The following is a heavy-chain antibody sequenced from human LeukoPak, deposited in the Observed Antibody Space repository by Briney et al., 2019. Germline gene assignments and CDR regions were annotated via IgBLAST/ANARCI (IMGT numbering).Heavy chain of an antibody. V-gene: IGHV4-59*01. J-gene: IGHJ4*03. CDR1: GASINNYY. CDR3: AILSRVCDRSGLHTWHDY. CDR2: IYSTGDT. D-gene: IGHD2/OR15-2a*01. Sequence: SETLSLTCTVSGASINNYYWSWVRQPPLKGLEWIGYIYSTGDTSYNPSLESRVSISMDTSKNHFSLEITSVTAADTAVYYCAILSRVCDRSGLHTWHDYWGHGTLVTVSS.